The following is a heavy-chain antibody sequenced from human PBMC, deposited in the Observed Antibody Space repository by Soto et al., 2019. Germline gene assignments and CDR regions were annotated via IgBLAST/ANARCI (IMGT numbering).Heavy chain of an antibody. Sequence: QVQLQESGPGLVKPSGTLSLTCAVSGGSISSSNWWSWVRQPPGKGLAWIGEIYHSGSTNYNPSLKSRVTISVDKSKSKYSLKLSSVTAADTAVYSCAGSPCYGYTGYYFDYWGQGALDT. V-gene: IGHV4-4*02. CDR2: IYHSGST. CDR1: GGSISSSNW. D-gene: IGHD5-18*01. CDR3: AGSPCYGYTGYYFDY. J-gene: IGHJ4*02.